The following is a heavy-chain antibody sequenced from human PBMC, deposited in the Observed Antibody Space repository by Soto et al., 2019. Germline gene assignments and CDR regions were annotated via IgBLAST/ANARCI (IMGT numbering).Heavy chain of an antibody. V-gene: IGHV4-59*01. CDR3: ARSPYYDFWSGYSTDAFDI. CDR2: IYYSGST. J-gene: IGHJ3*02. Sequence: PSETLSLTCTVSGGSISSYYWSWIRQPPGKGLEWIGYIYYSGSTNYNPSLKSRVTISVDTSKNQFSLKLSSVTAADTAVYYCARSPYYDFWSGYSTDAFDIWGQGTMVTVSS. D-gene: IGHD3-3*01. CDR1: GGSISSYY.